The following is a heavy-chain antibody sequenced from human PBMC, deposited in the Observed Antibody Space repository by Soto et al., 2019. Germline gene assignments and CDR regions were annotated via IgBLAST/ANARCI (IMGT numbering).Heavy chain of an antibody. CDR3: ARRYGSAFDI. J-gene: IGHJ3*02. CDR2: IYYSGST. Sequence: SETLSLTCTVSGCSISSYYWSWIRQPPGKGLEWIGYIYYSGSTNYNPSLKSRVTISVDTSKNQFSLKLSSVTAADTAVYYCARRYGSAFDIWGQGTMVTVSS. V-gene: IGHV4-59*01. CDR1: GCSISSYY. D-gene: IGHD3-10*01.